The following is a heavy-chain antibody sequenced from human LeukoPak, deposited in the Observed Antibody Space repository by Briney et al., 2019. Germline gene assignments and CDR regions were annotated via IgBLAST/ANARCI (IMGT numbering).Heavy chain of an antibody. Sequence: GGSLRLSCVASGFSFNNYWMTWVRQAPGKGLEWVANIEGDGNEKHYADSVKGRFTISRDNSKNTLYLQMNSLRAEDTAVYYCAKDEERGYSGIAVAGTTFDYWGQGTLVTVSS. CDR1: GFSFNNYW. V-gene: IGHV3-7*01. D-gene: IGHD6-19*01. CDR2: IEGDGNEK. CDR3: AKDEERGYSGIAVAGTTFDY. J-gene: IGHJ4*02.